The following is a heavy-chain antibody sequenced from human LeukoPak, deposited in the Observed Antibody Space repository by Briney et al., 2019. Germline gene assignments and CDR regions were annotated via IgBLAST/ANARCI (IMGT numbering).Heavy chain of an antibody. Sequence: SETLSLTCTVSGGSISNKYWSWIRQPPGKGLEWIGYIYYSGSTNYNPSLKSRVTILVDTSKNQFSLKLSSVTAADTAVYFCAIDSSSWTYYYYMDVWGKGTTVTVSS. CDR3: AIDSSSWTYYYYMDV. D-gene: IGHD6-6*01. V-gene: IGHV4-59*01. J-gene: IGHJ6*03. CDR1: GGSISNKY. CDR2: IYYSGST.